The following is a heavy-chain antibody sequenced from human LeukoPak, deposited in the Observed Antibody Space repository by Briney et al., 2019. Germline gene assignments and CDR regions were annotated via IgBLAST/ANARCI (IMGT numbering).Heavy chain of an antibody. CDR3: ASRRLSIAAAGTSSYYFDY. Sequence: SETLSLTCTVSGGSISNSSYYWGWIRQPPGKGLEWIGSIYYSGNTYYNPSLKSRVTTSIDTSKNQFFLKLSSVTAADTAVYYCASRRLSIAAAGTSSYYFDYWGQGTLVTVSS. CDR2: IYYSGNT. D-gene: IGHD6-13*01. J-gene: IGHJ4*02. CDR1: GGSISNSSYY. V-gene: IGHV4-39*07.